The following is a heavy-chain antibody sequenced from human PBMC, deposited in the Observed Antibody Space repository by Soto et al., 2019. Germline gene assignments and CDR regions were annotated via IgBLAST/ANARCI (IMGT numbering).Heavy chain of an antibody. V-gene: IGHV4-59*08. D-gene: IGHD6-19*01. CDR2: IYYSGST. CDR1: GGSIGSYY. Sequence: SETLSLTCTVSGGSIGSYYWSWIRQPPGKGLEWIGYIYYSGSTNYNPSLKSRVTISVDTSKNQFSLKLSSVTAADTAVYYCARRVSGWYPYDYWGQGTLVTVSS. CDR3: ARRVSGWYPYDY. J-gene: IGHJ4*02.